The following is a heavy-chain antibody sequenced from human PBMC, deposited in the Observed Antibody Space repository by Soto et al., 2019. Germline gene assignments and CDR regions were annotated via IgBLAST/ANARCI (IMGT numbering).Heavy chain of an antibody. V-gene: IGHV4-34*01. D-gene: IGHD3-16*01. CDR2: INHSGST. CDR3: ARGKSRGIDY. CDR1: GGSFSGYY. J-gene: IGHJ4*02. Sequence: QVQLQQWGAGLLKPSETLSLTCAVYGGSFSGYYWSWIRQPPGKGLGWIGEINHSGSTNYNPSLKSRVTISVDTSKNQFSLKLSSVTAADTAVYYCARGKSRGIDYWGQGTLVTVSS.